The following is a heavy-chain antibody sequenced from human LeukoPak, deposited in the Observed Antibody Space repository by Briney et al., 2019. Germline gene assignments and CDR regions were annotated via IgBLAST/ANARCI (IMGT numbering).Heavy chain of an antibody. V-gene: IGHV4-59*08. CDR1: GGSISSYY. CDR2: IYYSGST. J-gene: IGHJ4*02. CDR3: ARVGPNYYDSSGYYYADYYFDY. D-gene: IGHD3-22*01. Sequence: SETLSLTCTVSGGSISSYYWSWIRQPPGKGLEWIGYIYYSGSTNYNPSLKSRVTISVDTSKNQFSLKLSSVTAADTAVYYCARVGPNYYDSSGYYYADYYFDYWGQGTLVTVSS.